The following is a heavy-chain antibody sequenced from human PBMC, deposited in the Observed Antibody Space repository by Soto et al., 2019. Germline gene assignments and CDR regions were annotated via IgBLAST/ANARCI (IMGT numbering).Heavy chain of an antibody. Sequence: EVHLLESGGGLVQRGGSLRLSCEASGFPFSTYAMTWVRQVPGKGLEWVSTSSNGGNTKVAESVRGRFTVLRDNPKNTIYLHMSSLRAEDSAIYFCARDFRPGLIVPTKSGFDPWGHGTPVTVSS. J-gene: IGHJ5*02. CDR1: GFPFSTYA. CDR3: ARDFRPGLIVPTKSGFDP. CDR2: SSNGGNT. D-gene: IGHD2-15*01. V-gene: IGHV3-23*01.